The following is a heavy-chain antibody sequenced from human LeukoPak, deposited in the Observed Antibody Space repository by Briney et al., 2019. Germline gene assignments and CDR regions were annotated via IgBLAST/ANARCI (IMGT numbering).Heavy chain of an antibody. Sequence: GASVKVSCKASGYTFISYGISWVRQTPGQGLEWMGWISAYNGNTNYAQKLQGRVTMTTDTSTSTAYMELRSLRSDDTAVYYCARGPKGYCSSTSCYTGKPYYYYYGMDVWGQGTTVTVSS. CDR3: ARGPKGYCSSTSCYTGKPYYYYYGMDV. CDR1: GYTFISYG. CDR2: ISAYNGNT. J-gene: IGHJ6*02. D-gene: IGHD2-2*02. V-gene: IGHV1-18*01.